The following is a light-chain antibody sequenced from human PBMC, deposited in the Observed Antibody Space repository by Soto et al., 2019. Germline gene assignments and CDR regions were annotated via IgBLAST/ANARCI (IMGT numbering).Light chain of an antibody. CDR1: QSINTW. V-gene: IGKV1-5*01. Sequence: DIQMTHSPSTLSASVGDRVAITCRASQSINTWLAWYQLKPGKPPKVLIYDASSLVSGVPSRFRGSGSGTGFNLTISSLQPNDWATYYRQQDNTYPWTFGHGTKVEI. J-gene: IGKJ1*01. CDR3: QQDNTYPWT. CDR2: DAS.